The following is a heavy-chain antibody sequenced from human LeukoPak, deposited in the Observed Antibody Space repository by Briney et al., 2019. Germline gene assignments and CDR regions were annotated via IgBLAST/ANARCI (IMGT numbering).Heavy chain of an antibody. CDR2: ISSSSSYI. J-gene: IGHJ4*02. CDR1: GFTFSSYS. CDR3: ARDPTYGSAVEFDY. Sequence: PGGSLILSCAASGFTFSSYSMNWVRQAPGKGLEWVSSISSSSSYIYYADSVKGRFTISRDNAKNSLYLQMNSLRAEDTAVYYCARDPTYGSAVEFDYWGQGTLVTVSS. D-gene: IGHD3-10*01. V-gene: IGHV3-21*01.